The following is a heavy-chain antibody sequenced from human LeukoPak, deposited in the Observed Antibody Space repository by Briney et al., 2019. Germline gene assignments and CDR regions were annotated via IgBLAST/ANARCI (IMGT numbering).Heavy chain of an antibody. D-gene: IGHD3-22*01. CDR3: ARADYYDTHYFDY. CDR1: GGSISSGSYY. Sequence: TVSGGSISSGSYYWSWIRQPAGKGLEWIGRIYTSGSTNYNPSLKSRITISVDTSKNQFSLKLSSVTAADTAVYYCARADYYDTHYFDYWGQGTLVTVSS. V-gene: IGHV4-61*02. J-gene: IGHJ4*02. CDR2: IYTSGST.